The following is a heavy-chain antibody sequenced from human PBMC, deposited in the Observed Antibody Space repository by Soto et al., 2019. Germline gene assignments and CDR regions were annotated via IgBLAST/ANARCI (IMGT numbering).Heavy chain of an antibody. V-gene: IGHV4-31*03. CDR3: ATSYGNAWYTY. Sequence: SETLSLTCTVSGGSISSGGYYWSWIRQHPGKGLEWIGYIYYSGSTYYNPSLKSRVTISVDTSKNQFTLQLTSVTVVDTAVYYCATSYGNAWYTYWGQGTQVTVS. J-gene: IGHJ4*02. CDR2: IYYSGST. CDR1: GGSISSGGYY. D-gene: IGHD6-13*01.